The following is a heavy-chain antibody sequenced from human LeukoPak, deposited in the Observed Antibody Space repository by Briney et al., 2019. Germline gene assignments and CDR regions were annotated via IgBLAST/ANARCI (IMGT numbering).Heavy chain of an antibody. Sequence: PSETLSLTCTVSGGSISSSSYYWGWIRQPPGKGLEWIGSIYYSGSTYYNPSLESRVTISVDTSKNQFSLKLSSVTAADTAVYYCARQGDCSSTSCSKSSFDYWGQGTLVTVSS. CDR2: IYYSGST. D-gene: IGHD2-2*01. CDR3: ARQGDCSSTSCSKSSFDY. V-gene: IGHV4-39*01. CDR1: GGSISSSSYY. J-gene: IGHJ4*02.